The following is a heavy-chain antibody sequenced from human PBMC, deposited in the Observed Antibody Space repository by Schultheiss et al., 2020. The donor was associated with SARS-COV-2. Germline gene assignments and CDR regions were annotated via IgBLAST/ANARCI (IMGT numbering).Heavy chain of an antibody. CDR2: IIPIFGIA. J-gene: IGHJ5*02. CDR1: GGTFSSYA. V-gene: IGHV1-69*04. D-gene: IGHD6-19*01. CDR3: TRHSSGWNWFDP. Sequence: SVKVSCKASGGTFSSYAISWVRQAPGQGLEWMGRIIPIFGIANYAQKFQGRVTITADKSTSTAYMELSSLRSEDTAVYYCTRHSSGWNWFDPWGQGTLVTVSS.